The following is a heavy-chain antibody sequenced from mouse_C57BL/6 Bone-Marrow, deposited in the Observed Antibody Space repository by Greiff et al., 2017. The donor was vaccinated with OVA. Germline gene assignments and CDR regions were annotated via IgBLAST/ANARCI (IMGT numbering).Heavy chain of an antibody. CDR3: ARSYYYGSSRYYFDY. J-gene: IGHJ2*01. D-gene: IGHD1-1*01. Sequence: VQLQESGAELARPGASVKLSCKASGYTFTSYGISWVKQRTGQGLEWIGEIYPRSGNTYYNEKFKGKATLTADKSSSTAYMELRSLTSEDSAVYFCARSYYYGSSRYYFDYWGQGTTLTVSS. V-gene: IGHV1-81*01. CDR2: IYPRSGNT. CDR1: GYTFTSYG.